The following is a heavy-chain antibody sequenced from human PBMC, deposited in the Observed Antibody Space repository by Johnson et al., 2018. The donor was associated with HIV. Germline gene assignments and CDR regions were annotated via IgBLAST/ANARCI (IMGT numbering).Heavy chain of an antibody. CDR1: GFTFSNAW. V-gene: IGHV3-30*03. D-gene: IGHD3-10*02. Sequence: QVQLVESGGGVVQPGGSLRLSCAASGFTFSNAWMSWVRPAPGKGLEWVAVISYDGSNKYYADSVNGRFTISRDNVNNSVYLLMNILGVEDTAFYYCARAHLLFPKNAFDIWGQGTMVTFSS. J-gene: IGHJ3*02. CDR3: ARAHLLFPKNAFDI. CDR2: ISYDGSNK.